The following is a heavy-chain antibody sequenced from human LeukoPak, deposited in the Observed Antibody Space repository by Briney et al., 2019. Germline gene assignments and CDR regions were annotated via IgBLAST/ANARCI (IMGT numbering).Heavy chain of an antibody. Sequence: SETLSLTCTVSGDSISSSSSYYWSWIRQPAGKGLEWIGRTHTSGNTNYNPSLKSRVTISADTSKNQFSLRLSSVTAADTAVYYCARHHYQLSALDYWGQGTLVTVSS. CDR2: THTSGNT. V-gene: IGHV4-61*02. CDR1: GDSISSSSSYY. J-gene: IGHJ4*02. D-gene: IGHD2-2*01. CDR3: ARHHYQLSALDY.